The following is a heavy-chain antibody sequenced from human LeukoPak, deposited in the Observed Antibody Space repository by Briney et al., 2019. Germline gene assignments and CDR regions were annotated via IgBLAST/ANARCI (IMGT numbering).Heavy chain of an antibody. J-gene: IGHJ5*02. CDR3: AKIYDYVWGGYRSNWFDP. D-gene: IGHD3-16*02. Sequence: GGSLRLSCAASGFTFSSYAMSWVRQAPGKGLEWVSAISGSGGSTYYADSVKGRFTISRDNSKNTLYLQMNSLRAEDTAVYYCAKIYDYVWGGYRSNWFDPWGQGTLVTVSS. CDR2: ISGSGGST. CDR1: GFTFSSYA. V-gene: IGHV3-23*01.